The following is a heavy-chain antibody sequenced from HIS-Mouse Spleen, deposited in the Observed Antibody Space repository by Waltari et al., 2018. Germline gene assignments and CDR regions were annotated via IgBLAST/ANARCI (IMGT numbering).Heavy chain of an antibody. CDR2: IDWDDDN. V-gene: IGHV2-70*15. CDR3: ARIAEGYTSGWYAFDY. Sequence: QVTLRESGPALVKPTQTLTLTCTFSGFSLRPSGMCVRCIRQPPGKALESLARIDWDDDNYYSTSLKTRLTISKDTSKNQVVLTMTNMDPVDTATYYCARIAEGYTSGWYAFDYWGQGTLVTVSS. J-gene: IGHJ4*02. CDR1: GFSLRPSGMC. D-gene: IGHD6-19*01.